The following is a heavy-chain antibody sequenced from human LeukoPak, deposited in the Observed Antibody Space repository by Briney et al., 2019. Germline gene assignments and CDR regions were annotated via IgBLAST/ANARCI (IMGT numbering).Heavy chain of an antibody. J-gene: IGHJ4*02. CDR2: IKHDGSED. Sequence: RSGGSLRLSCAASGFTFSSYWMTWVRQAPGKGLEWVATIKHDGSEDYYLDPVKGRFTISRDNVKSSMWLQMSSLRAEDTAVYYCGRDQTPFYWGQGSLVTVPS. CDR3: GRDQTPFY. V-gene: IGHV3-7*01. D-gene: IGHD2-15*01. CDR1: GFTFSSYW.